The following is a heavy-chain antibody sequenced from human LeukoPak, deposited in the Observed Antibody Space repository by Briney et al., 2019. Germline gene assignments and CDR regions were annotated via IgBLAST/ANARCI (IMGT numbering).Heavy chain of an antibody. CDR1: GDSISGYD. CDR2: IHSSGST. Sequence: PSETLSLTCTVSGDSISGYDWSWIRQTPGKGLEWIGCIHSSGSTIYNPSLKSRVTISVDTSKNQFSLRLTSVTAADTAVYFCARGYFDSGHSSNPLDYWGQGALVTVSS. V-gene: IGHV4-4*09. CDR3: ARGYFDSGHSSNPLDY. D-gene: IGHD3-22*01. J-gene: IGHJ4*02.